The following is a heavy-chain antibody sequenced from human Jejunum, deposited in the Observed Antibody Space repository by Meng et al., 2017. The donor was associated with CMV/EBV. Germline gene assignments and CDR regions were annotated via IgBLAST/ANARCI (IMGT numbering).Heavy chain of an antibody. CDR2: IYHSGST. J-gene: IGHJ4*02. CDR3: ARFGTGAAALFDY. V-gene: IGHV4-38-2*01. Sequence: SGYSISNAYYWGWIHQPPGKGLEWMGTIYHSGSTYYNPSLKSRVTMSVDTSKNQFSLRLTSVSAADTAVYYCARFGTGAAALFDYWSQGTRVTVSS. D-gene: IGHD6-13*01. CDR1: GYSISNAYY.